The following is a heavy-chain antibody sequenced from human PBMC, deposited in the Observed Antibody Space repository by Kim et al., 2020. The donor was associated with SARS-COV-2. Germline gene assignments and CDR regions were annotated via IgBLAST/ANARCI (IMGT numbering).Heavy chain of an antibody. CDR1: GFTFSNAW. CDR2: IKSKTDGGTT. J-gene: IGHJ4*02. Sequence: GGSLRLFCAASGFTFSNAWMSWVRRAPGKGLEWVGRIKSKTDGGTTDYAAPVKGRFTISRDDSKNTLYLQMNSLKTEDTAVYYCTTERVGYYYDSSGYAYWGQGTLVTVSS. V-gene: IGHV3-15*01. CDR3: TTERVGYYYDSSGYAY. D-gene: IGHD3-22*01.